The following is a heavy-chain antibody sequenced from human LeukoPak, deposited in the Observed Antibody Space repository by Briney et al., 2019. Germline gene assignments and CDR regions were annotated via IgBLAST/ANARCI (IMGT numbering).Heavy chain of an antibody. CDR2: ISSNGGST. J-gene: IGHJ4*02. CDR1: GFTFNTYA. D-gene: IGHD3-10*01. Sequence: PGGSLRLSCAASGFTFNTYAMHWVRQAPGKELEYVSAISSNGGSTYYATSVKGRFTISRDNSKNTLYLQMGSLRAEDMAVYYCARSFGGSGSYSVLDYWGQGTLVTVSS. V-gene: IGHV3-64*01. CDR3: ARSFGGSGSYSVLDY.